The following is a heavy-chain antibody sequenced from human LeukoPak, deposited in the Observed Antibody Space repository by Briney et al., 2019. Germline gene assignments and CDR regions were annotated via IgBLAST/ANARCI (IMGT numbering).Heavy chain of an antibody. CDR2: ISYDGSNK. Sequence: AGGSLRLSCAASGFTFSSYGMHWVRQAPGKGLEWVAVISYDGSNKYYADSVKGRFTISRDNSKNTMYLQMNSLRGDDTAVYYCAREARHGGSLGYWGQGTLVTVSS. J-gene: IGHJ4*02. D-gene: IGHD5-24*01. V-gene: IGHV3-30*03. CDR3: AREARHGGSLGY. CDR1: GFTFSSYG.